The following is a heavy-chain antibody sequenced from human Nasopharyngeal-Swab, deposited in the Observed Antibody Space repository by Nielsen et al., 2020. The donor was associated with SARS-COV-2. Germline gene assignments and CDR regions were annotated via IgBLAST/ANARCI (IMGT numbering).Heavy chain of an antibody. CDR1: GFTFSSDS. D-gene: IGHD3-22*01. V-gene: IGHV3-21*01. CDR2: ISSSSYI. J-gene: IGHJ4*02. Sequence: GGSLRLTCAASGFTFSSDSKNGVRQAPGKGLEWVSSISSSSYIYYADSVKGRFTISRDNAKNSLYLQMNSLRAEDTAVYYCARGSYYYDSSGYYDYWGQGTLVTVSS. CDR3: ARGSYYYDSSGYYDY.